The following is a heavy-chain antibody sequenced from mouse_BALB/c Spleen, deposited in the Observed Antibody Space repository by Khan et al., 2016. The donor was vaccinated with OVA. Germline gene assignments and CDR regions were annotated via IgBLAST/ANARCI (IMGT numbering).Heavy chain of an antibody. CDR3: TRHGYVAWFTY. D-gene: IGHD2-2*01. V-gene: IGHV1S135*01. CDR2: IDPFSGGT. J-gene: IGHJ3*01. Sequence: VQLQQSGPELMKPGASVKISCKASGYSFTTYYIHWVIQSHGKSLEWIGYIDPFSGGTTYNQKFKGKATLTVDKSSSTAYIHLSSLTSEDSAVYYCTRHGYVAWFTYWGQGTLVTVSA. CDR1: GYSFTTYY.